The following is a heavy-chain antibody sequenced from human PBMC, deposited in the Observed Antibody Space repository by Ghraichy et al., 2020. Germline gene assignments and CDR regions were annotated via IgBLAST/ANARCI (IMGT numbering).Heavy chain of an antibody. CDR2: IYWNDDK. J-gene: IGHJ6*02. CDR3: AHSFYSSYGGEYGMDV. D-gene: IGHD3-16*01. Sequence: SGPTLVKPTQTLTLTCTFSGFSLSTSGVNVGWIRQPPGKALEWLAVIYWNDDKRYSPSLNSRLTITKDTSKNQVVLTMTNMDPVDTATYYCAHSFYSSYGGEYGMDVWGQGTTVTVSS. CDR1: GFSLSTSGVN. V-gene: IGHV2-5*01.